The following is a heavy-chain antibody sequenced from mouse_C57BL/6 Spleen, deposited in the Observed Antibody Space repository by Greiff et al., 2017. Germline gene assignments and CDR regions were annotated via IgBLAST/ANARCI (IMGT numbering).Heavy chain of an antibody. CDR3: ARDRDSSGSDY. CDR2: IYPRSGNT. J-gene: IGHJ2*01. D-gene: IGHD3-2*02. Sequence: QVQLKESGAELARPGASVKLSCKASGYTFTSYGISWVKQRTGQGLEWIGEIYPRSGNTYYNEKLKGKATLTADKSSSTAYMELRSLTSEDSAVYFCARDRDSSGSDYWGQGTTLTVSS. V-gene: IGHV1-81*01. CDR1: GYTFTSYG.